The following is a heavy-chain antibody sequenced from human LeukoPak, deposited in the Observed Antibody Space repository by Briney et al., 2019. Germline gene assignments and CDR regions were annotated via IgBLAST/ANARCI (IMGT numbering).Heavy chain of an antibody. V-gene: IGHV3-11*04. CDR2: ISGSGSNK. Sequence: GGSLRLSCAASGFTFSDYFMTWIRQAPGKGLEWVSYISGSGSNKYYADSVKGRFTISRDNAKNSLYLQMNSLRAEDTAVYYCARPTVTDAFDIWGQGTMVTVSS. CDR1: GFTFSDYF. J-gene: IGHJ3*02. D-gene: IGHD4-17*01. CDR3: ARPTVTDAFDI.